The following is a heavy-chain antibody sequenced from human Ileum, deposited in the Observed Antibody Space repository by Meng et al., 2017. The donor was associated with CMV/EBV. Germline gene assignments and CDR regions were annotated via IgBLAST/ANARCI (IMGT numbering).Heavy chain of an antibody. CDR3: AREELGPCSGPSCAYFDY. CDR2: ISSSGRFI. Sequence: GGSLRLSCAASGFSFNSYTMNWVRQAPGKGLEWLSSISSSGRFIYYADSVKGRFTISRDNANNSLYLQMNSLRAEDTAVYYCAREELGPCSGPSCAYFDYWGQGNLVTVSS. V-gene: IGHV3-21*01. J-gene: IGHJ4*02. D-gene: IGHD2-2*01. CDR1: GFSFNSYT.